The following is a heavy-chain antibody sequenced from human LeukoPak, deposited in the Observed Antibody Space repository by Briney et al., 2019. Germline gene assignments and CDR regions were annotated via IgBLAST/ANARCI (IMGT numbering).Heavy chain of an antibody. V-gene: IGHV3-7*01. Sequence: PGGSLRLSCAASGFSFTTHWMNWFRQAPGKGLEWVANINEDGSERNYVDSVRGRFTISRDNTANSLYLQMNGLGAEDTAVYYCVTDRGRDWRKRFDYWGQGALVIVSS. CDR3: VTDRGRDWRKRFDY. CDR1: GFSFTTHW. J-gene: IGHJ4*02. D-gene: IGHD5-24*01. CDR2: INEDGSER.